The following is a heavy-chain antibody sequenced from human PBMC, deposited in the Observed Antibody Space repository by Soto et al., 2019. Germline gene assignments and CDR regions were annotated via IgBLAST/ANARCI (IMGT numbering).Heavy chain of an antibody. D-gene: IGHD3-10*01. CDR2: IIPIFGTA. J-gene: IGHJ1*01. V-gene: IGHV1-69*06. Sequence: GASVKVSCKASGGTFSSYAISWVRQAPGQGLEWMGGIIPIFGTANYAQKFQGRVTITADKSTSTAYMELSSLRSEDTAVYYCARVGDHSGSLGPLQHWGQGTLVTVSS. CDR1: GGTFSSYA. CDR3: ARVGDHSGSLGPLQH.